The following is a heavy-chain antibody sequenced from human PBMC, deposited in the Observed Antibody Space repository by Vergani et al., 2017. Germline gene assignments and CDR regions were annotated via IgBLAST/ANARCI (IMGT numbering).Heavy chain of an antibody. CDR1: GDSISSGNN. CDR3: ARDRTTVTHGFYYYYMDV. CDR2: IYYSGST. Sequence: QVNLQESGPGLVKPSETLSLTCAVSGDSISSGNNWGWIRQPPGKGLEWIGYIYYSGSTNYNPSLKSRVTISVDTSKNQFSLKLSSVTAADTAVYYCARDRTTVTHGFYYYYMDVWGKGTTVTVSS. D-gene: IGHD4-17*01. J-gene: IGHJ6*03. V-gene: IGHV4-61*01.